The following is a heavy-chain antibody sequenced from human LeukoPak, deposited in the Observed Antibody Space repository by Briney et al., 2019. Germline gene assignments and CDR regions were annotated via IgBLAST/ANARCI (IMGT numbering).Heavy chain of an antibody. CDR2: ITDRGGST. Sequence: GGSLRLSCAASGFTFSSYAMSWVRQAPGKGLEWFSAITDRGGSTYHADSVKGRFTISRDNPKNTLYLQMNSLRAEDTAVYYCAKGSSSGWPYYFDYWGQGILVTVSS. V-gene: IGHV3-23*01. CDR3: AKGSSSGWPYYFDY. CDR1: GFTFSSYA. J-gene: IGHJ4*02. D-gene: IGHD6-19*01.